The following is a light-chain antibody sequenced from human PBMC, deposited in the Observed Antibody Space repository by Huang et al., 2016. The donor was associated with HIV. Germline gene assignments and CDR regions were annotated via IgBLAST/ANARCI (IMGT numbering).Light chain of an antibody. CDR2: AAS. J-gene: IGKJ1*01. Sequence: DIQMTQSPSSLSASVGDRVPITCRASQTINTYLNWYQQKPGKAPKLLIYAASSLHSGVPSRFSGSGSGTDFTLTISGLQREDFATYFCQQTYSTPRTFGQGTRVEIK. V-gene: IGKV1-39*01. CDR3: QQTYSTPRT. CDR1: QTINTY.